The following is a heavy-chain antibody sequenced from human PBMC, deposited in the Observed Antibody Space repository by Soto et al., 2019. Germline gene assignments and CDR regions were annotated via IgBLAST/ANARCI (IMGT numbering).Heavy chain of an antibody. D-gene: IGHD3-16*01. V-gene: IGHV3-23*01. CDR1: GFTFSSYA. J-gene: IGHJ6*02. CDR3: AKNGRFVPYYYYGMDV. Sequence: GGSLRLSCAASGFTFSSYAMSWVRQAPGKGLEWVSAISGSGGSTYYADSVKGRFTISRDNSKNTLYLQMNSLRAEDTAVYYCAKNGRFVPYYYYGMDVWGQGTTVTVSS. CDR2: ISGSGGST.